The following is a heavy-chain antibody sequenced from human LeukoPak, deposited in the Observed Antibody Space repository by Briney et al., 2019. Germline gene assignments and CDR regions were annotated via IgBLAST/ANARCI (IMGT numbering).Heavy chain of an antibody. CDR2: IKSKTDGGTT. CDR1: GFTFSSYA. V-gene: IGHV3-15*01. J-gene: IGHJ3*02. CDR3: LEDADAFDI. Sequence: PGGSLRLSCAASGFTFSSYAMSWVRQAPGKGLEWVGRIKSKTDGGTTDYAAPVKGRFTISRDDSKNTLYLQMNSLKTEDTAVYYCLEDADAFDIWGQGTMVTVSS.